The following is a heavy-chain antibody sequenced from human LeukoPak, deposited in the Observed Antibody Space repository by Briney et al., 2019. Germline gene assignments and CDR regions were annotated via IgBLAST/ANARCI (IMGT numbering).Heavy chain of an antibody. Sequence: GGSLRLCCAASGFTVSSNYMSWVRQAQGKGLEWVSVIYSGGSTYYADSVKGRFTISRDNSKNTLYLQMNSLRAEDTAVYYCATTHYFDYYGSGYGMDVWGQGTTVTVSS. D-gene: IGHD3-10*01. CDR2: IYSGGST. V-gene: IGHV3-66*01. CDR3: ATTHYFDYYGSGYGMDV. J-gene: IGHJ6*02. CDR1: GFTVSSNY.